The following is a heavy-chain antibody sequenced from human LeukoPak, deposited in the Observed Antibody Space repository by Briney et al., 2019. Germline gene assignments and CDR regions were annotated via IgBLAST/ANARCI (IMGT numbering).Heavy chain of an antibody. J-gene: IGHJ4*02. Sequence: ASVKVSCKASGYTFTGYYTHWVRQAPGQGLEWMGWINPNSGGTNYAQKFQGRVTMTTDTSTSTAYMELRSLRSDDTAVYYCARDHTPPPYYYDSSGQSGVGYWGQGTLVTVSS. CDR1: GYTFTGYY. CDR2: INPNSGGT. D-gene: IGHD3-22*01. CDR3: ARDHTPPPYYYDSSGQSGVGY. V-gene: IGHV1-2*02.